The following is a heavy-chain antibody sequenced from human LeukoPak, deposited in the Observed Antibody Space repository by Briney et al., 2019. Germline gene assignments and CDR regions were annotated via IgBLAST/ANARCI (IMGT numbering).Heavy chain of an antibody. CDR2: INHSGST. V-gene: IGHV4-34*01. CDR3: VRVVDITTSAGGY. J-gene: IGHJ4*02. CDR1: GGSFSSYY. D-gene: IGHD3-22*01. Sequence: PSETLSLTCAVYGGSFSSYYWNWIRQPAGKGLEWIGEINHSGSTNYNPSLKSRVTISVHTSKNQFSLKLSSVTAADTAVYYCVRVVDITTSAGGYWGQGTLVTVSS.